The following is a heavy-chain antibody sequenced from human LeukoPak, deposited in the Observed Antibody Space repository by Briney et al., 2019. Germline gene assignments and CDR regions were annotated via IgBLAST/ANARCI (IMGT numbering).Heavy chain of an antibody. Sequence: SETLSLTCAVPGASITSLHWTWFRQPAGRGLEWIGLIYTSGSTLYNPSLQSRVAMSVDVTKNQLSLKLSYVTAADAATYYCARKDGDYWGQGTLVTVSS. CDR3: ARKDGDY. CDR2: IYTSGST. J-gene: IGHJ4*02. CDR1: GASITSLH. D-gene: IGHD6-6*01. V-gene: IGHV4-4*07.